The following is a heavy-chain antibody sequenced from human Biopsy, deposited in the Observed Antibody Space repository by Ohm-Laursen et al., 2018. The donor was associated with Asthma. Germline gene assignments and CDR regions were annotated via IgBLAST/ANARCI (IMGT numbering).Heavy chain of an antibody. J-gene: IGHJ6*02. CDR1: GDSFSNYA. Sequence: EASVKVSCKASGDSFSNYAISWVRQAPGQGLEWMGGLIPVLGTPDHAQMFEGRVTITADESTSTAYMELSSLGSEDTAVYYCARGYSGSDRIVYYYSGLEVWGQGTTVTVS. CDR2: LIPVLGTP. CDR3: ARGYSGSDRIVYYYSGLEV. V-gene: IGHV1-69*13. D-gene: IGHD5-12*01.